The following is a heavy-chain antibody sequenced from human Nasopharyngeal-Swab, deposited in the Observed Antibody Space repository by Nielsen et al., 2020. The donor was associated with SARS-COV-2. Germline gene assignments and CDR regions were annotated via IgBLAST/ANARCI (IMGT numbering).Heavy chain of an antibody. J-gene: IGHJ4*02. V-gene: IGHV3-48*04. CDR1: GFNLRGNG. D-gene: IGHD2-2*01. CDR3: ARWRGSTTWYFDY. Sequence: GESLKISCVISGFNLRGNGMIWVRQAPGKGLEWLSYISVSSLTTYYADSVKGRFTISRDNAKNTLYLQINSLRVEDTAVYYCARWRGSTTWYFDYWGQGTLVTVSS. CDR2: ISVSSLTT.